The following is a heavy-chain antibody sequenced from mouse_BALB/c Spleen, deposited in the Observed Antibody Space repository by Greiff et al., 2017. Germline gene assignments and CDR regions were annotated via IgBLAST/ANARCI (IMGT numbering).Heavy chain of an antibody. J-gene: IGHJ2*01. CDR1: GYAFTNYL. CDR2: INPGSGGT. V-gene: IGHV1-54*01. D-gene: IGHD2-1*01. CDR3: ARGYGNYYEWAYFDY. Sequence: QVQLQQSGAELVRPGTSVKVSCKASGYAFTNYLIEWVKQRPGQGLEWIGVINPGSGGTNYNEKFKGKATLTADKSSSTAYMQRSSLTSDDSAVYFCARGYGNYYEWAYFDYWGQGTTLTVSS.